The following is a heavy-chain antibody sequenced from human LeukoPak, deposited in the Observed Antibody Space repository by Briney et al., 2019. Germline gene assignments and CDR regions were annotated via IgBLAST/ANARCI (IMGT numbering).Heavy chain of an antibody. CDR2: ISYDGSNK. D-gene: IGHD1-26*01. Sequence: TGRSLRLSCAASGFTFSSYGMHWVRQAPGKGLEWVAVISYDGSNKYYADSVKGRFTISRDNSKNTLYLQMNSLRAEDTAVYYCARDRLVGPATPRYGMDVWGQGTTVTVSS. V-gene: IGHV3-30*03. J-gene: IGHJ6*02. CDR3: ARDRLVGPATPRYGMDV. CDR1: GFTFSSYG.